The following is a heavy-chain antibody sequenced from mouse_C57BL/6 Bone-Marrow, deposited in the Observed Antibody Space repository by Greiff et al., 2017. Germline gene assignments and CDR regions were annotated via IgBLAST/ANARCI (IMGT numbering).Heavy chain of an antibody. Sequence: EVKLVESGGGLVKPGGSLKLSCAASGFTFSSYAMSWVRQTPEKRLEWVATISDGGSYTYYPDNVKGRFTISRDNAKNNLYLQMSHLKSEDTAMYYCARDRIQYYFDYWGQGTTLTVSS. CDR1: GFTFSSYA. CDR2: ISDGGSYT. J-gene: IGHJ2*01. V-gene: IGHV5-4*01. CDR3: ARDRIQYYFDY.